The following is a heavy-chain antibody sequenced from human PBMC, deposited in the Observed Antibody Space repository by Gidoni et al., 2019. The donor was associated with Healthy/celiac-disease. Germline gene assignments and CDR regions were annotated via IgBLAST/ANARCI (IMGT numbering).Heavy chain of an antibody. Sequence: QVQLVESGGGVVQPGRSLRLSCAASGFTFSSYGMHWFRQAPGKGLEWVAVISYDGSNKYYADSVKGRFTISRDNSKNTLYLQMNSLRAEDTAVYYCAKDLERWLLTLIGKDGMDVWGQGTTVTVSS. J-gene: IGHJ6*02. CDR3: AKDLERWLLTLIGKDGMDV. CDR1: GFTFSSYG. CDR2: ISYDGSNK. V-gene: IGHV3-30*18. D-gene: IGHD2-21*01.